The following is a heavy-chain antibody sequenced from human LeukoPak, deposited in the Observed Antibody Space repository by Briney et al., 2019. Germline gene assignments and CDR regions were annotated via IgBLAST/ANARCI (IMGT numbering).Heavy chain of an antibody. CDR3: ATFREERYGSGYYFDC. Sequence: SVKVSFKASGGTFSSYAISWGRQAPGQGLEWMGGIIPIFGTANYAQKFQGRVTITADKSTSTAYMELSSLRSEDTAVYYCATFREERYGSGYYFDCRGQGTLVTVSS. V-gene: IGHV1-69*06. D-gene: IGHD3-10*01. J-gene: IGHJ4*02. CDR1: GGTFSSYA. CDR2: IIPIFGTA.